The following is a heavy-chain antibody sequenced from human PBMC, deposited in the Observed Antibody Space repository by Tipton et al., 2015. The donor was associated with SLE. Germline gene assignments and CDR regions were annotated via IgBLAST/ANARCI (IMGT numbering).Heavy chain of an antibody. V-gene: IGHV4-39*07. D-gene: IGHD3-10*01. J-gene: IGHJ5*02. CDR1: GGSISSSSYY. CDR2: IYYSGST. Sequence: TLSLTCTVSGGSISSSSYYWGWIRQPPGKGLEWIGSIYYSGSTYYNPSLKSRVTISVDTSKNQFSLKPSSVTAADTAVYYCASSAPLVRWNLPRAWGQGTLVTVSS. CDR3: ASSAPLVRWNLPRA.